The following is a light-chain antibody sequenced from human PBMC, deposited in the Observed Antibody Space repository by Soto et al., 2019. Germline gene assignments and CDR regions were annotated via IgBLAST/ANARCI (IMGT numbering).Light chain of an antibody. J-gene: IGKJ3*01. CDR2: GAS. Sequence: EIVVTQSPAILSVSPGERVTLSCRASQSVLTNLAWYQQKLGQAPRLLIYGASTRATGVPARFSGSGSGTEFILTISSLQSEDFATYYCLQHNSYPFTFGPGTKVDIK. V-gene: IGKV3-15*01. CDR3: LQHNSYPFT. CDR1: QSVLTN.